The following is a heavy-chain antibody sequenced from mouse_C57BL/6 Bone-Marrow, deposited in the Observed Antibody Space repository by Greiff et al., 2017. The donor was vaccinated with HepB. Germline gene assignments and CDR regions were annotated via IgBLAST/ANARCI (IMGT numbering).Heavy chain of an antibody. CDR3: ARESSNYDWFAY. V-gene: IGHV1-55*01. Sequence: QVQLQQPGAELVKPGASVKMSCKASGYTFTSYWITWVKQRPGQGLEWIGDIYPGSGSTNYNEKFKSKATLTVDTSSSTAYMQLSSLTSEDSAVYYCARESSNYDWFAYGGQGTLVTVSA. J-gene: IGHJ3*01. CDR2: IYPGSGST. D-gene: IGHD2-5*01. CDR1: GYTFTSYW.